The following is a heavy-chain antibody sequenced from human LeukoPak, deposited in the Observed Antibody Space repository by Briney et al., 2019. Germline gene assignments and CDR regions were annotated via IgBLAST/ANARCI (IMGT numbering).Heavy chain of an antibody. CDR3: ATTAARGVSLDY. Sequence: PGGSLRLSCAASGFTFSSYGMHWVRQAPGKGLEWVAFIRYDGSNKYYADSVKGRFTISRDNSKNTLYLQMNSLRAEDTAVYYCATTAARGVSLDYWGQGTLVTVSS. CDR1: GFTFSSYG. V-gene: IGHV3-30*02. D-gene: IGHD3-10*01. J-gene: IGHJ4*02. CDR2: IRYDGSNK.